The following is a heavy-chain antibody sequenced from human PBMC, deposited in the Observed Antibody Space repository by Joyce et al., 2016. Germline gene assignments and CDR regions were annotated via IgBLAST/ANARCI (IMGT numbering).Heavy chain of an antibody. CDR3: ARVQVPGIDFHYYGMDV. V-gene: IGHV3-30*04. J-gene: IGHJ6*02. D-gene: IGHD3-10*01. CDR1: GFTFSGYA. CDR2: ISNHGTNK. Sequence: QVQLVESGGGVVQPGRSLRLSCAASGFTFSGYAMHWVRQGPGKGLGWVALISNHGTNKDHAEAVKGRFTISIDNSKNTLYLQMDSLRGDDTAVYYCARVQVPGIDFHYYGMDVWGQGTTVTVSS.